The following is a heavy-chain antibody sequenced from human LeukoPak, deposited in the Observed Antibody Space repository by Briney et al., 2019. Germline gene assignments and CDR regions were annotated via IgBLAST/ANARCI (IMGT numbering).Heavy chain of an antibody. V-gene: IGHV3-30*18. CDR1: GFTFSSYG. J-gene: IGHJ6*02. CDR2: ISYDGSNK. Sequence: GRSLRLSCAASGFTFSSYGMHWVRQAPGKGLEWVAVISYDGSNKYYADSVKGRFTISRDNSKNTLYLQMNSLRAEDTAVYYCAKGNRLLIPPPYYYYYGMDVWGQGTTVTVSS. CDR3: AKGNRLLIPPPYYYYYGMDV. D-gene: IGHD5-18*01.